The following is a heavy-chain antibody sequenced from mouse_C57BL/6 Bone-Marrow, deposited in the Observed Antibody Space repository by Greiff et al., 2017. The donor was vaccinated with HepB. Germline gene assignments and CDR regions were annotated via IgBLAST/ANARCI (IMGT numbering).Heavy chain of an antibody. Sequence: EVKLVESGPGLVKPSQSLSLTCSVTGYSITSGYYWNWIRQFPGNKLEWMGYISYDGSNNYNPSLKNRISITRDTSKNQFFLKLNSVTTEDTATYYCARDGLAMDYWGQGTSVTVSS. CDR2: ISYDGSN. CDR3: ARDGLAMDY. J-gene: IGHJ4*01. CDR1: GYSITSGYY. V-gene: IGHV3-6*01.